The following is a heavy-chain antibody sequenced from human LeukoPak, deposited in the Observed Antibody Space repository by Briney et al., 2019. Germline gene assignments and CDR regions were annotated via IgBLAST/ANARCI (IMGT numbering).Heavy chain of an antibody. CDR1: GFTFSSYA. Sequence: PGGSLRLSCAASGFTFSSYAMSWVRQAPGKGLEWVSRIKNDGSRTTYADSVKGRFTISRDNVRNTLYLQMSSLRAEDTAVYYCVRSDWFDPWGQGTLVTVSS. CDR2: IKNDGSRT. V-gene: IGHV3-74*03. J-gene: IGHJ5*02. CDR3: VRSDWFDP.